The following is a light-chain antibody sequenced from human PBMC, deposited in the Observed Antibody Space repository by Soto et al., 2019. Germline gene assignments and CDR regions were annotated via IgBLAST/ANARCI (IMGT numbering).Light chain of an antibody. J-gene: IGKJ4*01. CDR3: QKYNSAPLT. CDR2: DAS. CDR1: QRVSNS. Sequence: DIVLTQSPGTLSLSPGERATLSCRASQRVSNSLAWYQQKSGQAPRLLIYDASFRATGIPARFSGSGSGTDFTLTISSLQPEDVATYYCQKYNSAPLTFGGGTKVDIK. V-gene: IGKV3-11*01.